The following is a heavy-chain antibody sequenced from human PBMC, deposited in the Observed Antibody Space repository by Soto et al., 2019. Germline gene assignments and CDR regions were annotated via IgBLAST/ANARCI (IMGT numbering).Heavy chain of an antibody. CDR2: ISGSGGST. D-gene: IGHD2-2*01. CDR1: GFTFSSYA. CDR3: AKASRAPVPAAILHFDY. V-gene: IGHV3-23*01. Sequence: GGSLRLSCAASGFTFSSYAMSWVRQAPGKGLEWVSAISGSGGSTYYADSVKGRFTISRDNSKNTLYLQMNSLRAEDTAVYYCAKASRAPVPAAILHFDYWGQGTLVTVSS. J-gene: IGHJ4*02.